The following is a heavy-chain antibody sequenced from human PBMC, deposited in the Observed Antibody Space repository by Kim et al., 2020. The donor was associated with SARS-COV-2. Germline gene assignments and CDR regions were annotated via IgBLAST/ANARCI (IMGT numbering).Heavy chain of an antibody. V-gene: IGHV1-46*01. D-gene: IGHD5-18*01. CDR3: AIVGYSYGFYYYGVDV. Sequence: ASVKVSCKAFGYTFTSYYMHWVRQAPGQGLECMGIINPSGGSTSYVQKFQGRVTMTRDTSTSTVYMELSSLRSEDTAVYYCAIVGYSYGFYYYGVDVWGHGTTVTVS. CDR2: INPSGGST. CDR1: GYTFTSYY. J-gene: IGHJ6*02.